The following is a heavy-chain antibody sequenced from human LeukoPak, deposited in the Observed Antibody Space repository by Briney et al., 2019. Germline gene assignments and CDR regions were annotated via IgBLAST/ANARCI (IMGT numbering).Heavy chain of an antibody. CDR3: ARADYYGSGSYYNELWFDP. CDR2: INPNSGGT. D-gene: IGHD3-10*01. CDR1: GYTFTGYY. J-gene: IGHJ5*02. V-gene: IGHV1-2*02. Sequence: ASVKVSCKASGYTFTGYYMHWVRQAPGQGLEWMRWINPNSGGTNYAQKFQGRVTMTRDTSISTAYMELSRLRSDDTAVYYCARADYYGSGSYYNELWFDPWGQGTLVTVSS.